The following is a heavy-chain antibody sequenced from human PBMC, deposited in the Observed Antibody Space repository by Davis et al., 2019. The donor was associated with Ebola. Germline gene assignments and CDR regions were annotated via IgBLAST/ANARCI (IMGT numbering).Heavy chain of an antibody. CDR1: GYSFTSYW. Sequence: GGSLRLSCKGSGYSFTSYWIGWVRQMPGKGLEWMGIIYPGDSDTRYSPSFQGQVTISADKSISTAYLQWSSLKASDTAMYYCARHIRDCSGGSCYSERDYYYGMDVWGQGTTVTVSS. CDR3: ARHIRDCSGGSCYSERDYYYGMDV. D-gene: IGHD2-15*01. V-gene: IGHV5-51*01. CDR2: IYPGDSDT. J-gene: IGHJ6*02.